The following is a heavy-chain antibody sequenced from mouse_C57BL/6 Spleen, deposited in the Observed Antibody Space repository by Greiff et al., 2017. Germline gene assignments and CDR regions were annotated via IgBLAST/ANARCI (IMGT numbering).Heavy chain of an antibody. Sequence: VQLQQSGAELVRPGASVTLSCKASGYTFTDYEMHWVKQTPVHGLEWIGAIDPETGGTAYNQKFKGKAILTADKSSSTAYMALRSLTSEDSAVYYCTRERLPDYDVGNFDDWGQGTTLTVTS. CDR2: IDPETGGT. CDR1: GYTFTDYE. D-gene: IGHD2-4*01. CDR3: TRERLPDYDVGNFDD. J-gene: IGHJ2*01. V-gene: IGHV1-15*01.